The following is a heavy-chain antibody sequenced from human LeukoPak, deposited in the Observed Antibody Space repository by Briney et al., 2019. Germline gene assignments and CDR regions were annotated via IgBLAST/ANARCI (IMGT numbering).Heavy chain of an antibody. CDR3: ARDKCSSISCYGILDYYYYGMDV. D-gene: IGHD2-2*01. V-gene: IGHV1-2*02. J-gene: IGHJ6*01. CDR1: GYTFTSYY. CDR2: INPNSGGT. Sequence: ASVKVSFKSSGYTFTSYYMHWVRQPPGQGLEWMGWINPNSGGTNYSQKFQDRVTMTRDTSISTAYMELSRLRSDDTAVYYCARDKCSSISCYGILDYYYYGMDVWGQGTTVTVSS.